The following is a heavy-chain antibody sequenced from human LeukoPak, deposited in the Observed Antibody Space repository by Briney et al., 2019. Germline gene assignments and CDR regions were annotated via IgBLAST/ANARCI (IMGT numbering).Heavy chain of an antibody. Sequence: PGRSLRLSCAASGFTFDDYAMHWVRQAPGKGLEWVSGISWNSGSIGYADSVKGRFTISRDNAKNSLYLQVNSLRAEDTALYYCAKEDYWGQGTLVTVSS. CDR2: ISWNSGSI. CDR1: GFTFDDYA. CDR3: AKEDY. V-gene: IGHV3-9*01. J-gene: IGHJ4*02.